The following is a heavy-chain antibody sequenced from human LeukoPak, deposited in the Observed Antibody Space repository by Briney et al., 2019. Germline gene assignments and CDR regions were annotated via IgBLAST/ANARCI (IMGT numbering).Heavy chain of an antibody. D-gene: IGHD5-12*01. J-gene: IGHJ4*02. V-gene: IGHV4-39*01. CDR1: GDSISNSNYY. CDR2: IYYRGST. CDR3: ARRLGFRIDY. Sequence: PSETLSLTCTVSGDSISNSNYYWGWIRQPPGKGLEWIGSIYYRGSTYYNSSLKSRVTISVDTSKNQFSLKLSSVTAADTAVYYCARRLGFRIDYWGQGTLVTVSS.